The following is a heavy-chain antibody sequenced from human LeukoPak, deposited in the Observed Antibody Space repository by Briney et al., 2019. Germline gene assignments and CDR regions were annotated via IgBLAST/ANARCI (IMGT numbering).Heavy chain of an antibody. V-gene: IGHV3-15*01. J-gene: IGHJ4*02. CDR1: GFTFSNAR. CDR3: TTDLYYDFWSGYSRFDY. Sequence: GGSLRLSCAASGFTFSNARMSRVRQAPGKGLEWVGRIKSKTDGGTTDYAAPVKGRFTISRDDSKNTLYLQMNSLKTEDTAVYYCTTDLYYDFWSGYSRFDYWGQGTLVTVSS. CDR2: IKSKTDGGTT. D-gene: IGHD3-3*01.